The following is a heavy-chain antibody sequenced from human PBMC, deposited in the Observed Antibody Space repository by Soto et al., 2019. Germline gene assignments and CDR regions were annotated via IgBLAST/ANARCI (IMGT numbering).Heavy chain of an antibody. J-gene: IGHJ4*02. Sequence: GASVKVSCKASGNTFASHGFSWVRQAPGQGLEWMGWISSFNGQTNYALKFQGRVTLTTDASTSTAYMELRSLRSDDTAVYYCARDFSGPMDYWGRGTLVTVSS. CDR1: GNTFASHG. CDR2: ISSFNGQT. V-gene: IGHV1-18*01. D-gene: IGHD3-10*01. CDR3: ARDFSGPMDY.